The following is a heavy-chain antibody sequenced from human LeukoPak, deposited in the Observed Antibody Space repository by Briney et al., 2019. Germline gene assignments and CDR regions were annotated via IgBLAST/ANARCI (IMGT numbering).Heavy chain of an antibody. CDR2: IYYSGST. V-gene: IGHV4-59*05. J-gene: IGHJ5*02. CDR1: GGSISSYY. D-gene: IGHD2-21*01. CDR3: ARGSFRSIRFDP. Sequence: PSETLSLTCTVSGGSISSYYWSWIRQPPGKGLEWIGSIYYSGSTHYNPSLKSRVTISVDTSKNQFSLKLSSVAAADTAVYCCARGSFRSIRFDPWGQGTLVTVSS.